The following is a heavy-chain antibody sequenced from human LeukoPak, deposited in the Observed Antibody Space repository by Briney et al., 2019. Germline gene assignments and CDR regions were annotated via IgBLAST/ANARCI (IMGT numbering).Heavy chain of an antibody. J-gene: IGHJ4*02. Sequence: SETLSLTCTVSGGPISSYYWNWIRQPPGKGLEWIGYIYYSGSTNYNPSLKSRVTISVDTSKNQFSLKLSSVTAADTAVYYCARGGYSGYDFDYWGQGTLVTVSS. V-gene: IGHV4-59*01. CDR2: IYYSGST. CDR3: ARGGYSGYDFDY. D-gene: IGHD5-12*01. CDR1: GGPISSYY.